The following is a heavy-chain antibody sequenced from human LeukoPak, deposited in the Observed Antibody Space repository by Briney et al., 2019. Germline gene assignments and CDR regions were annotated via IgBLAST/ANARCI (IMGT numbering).Heavy chain of an antibody. J-gene: IGHJ4*02. V-gene: IGHV4-4*07. CDR3: AREVSWYGEVLYFDS. CDR2: VYPSGVT. CDR1: GGSINDHY. D-gene: IGHD6-13*01. Sequence: PSETLSLTCTVSGGSINDHYWSWIRQPAGQGLEWVGRVYPSGVTNYNVSLKSRVTMSVDTSKNQFSLSLSSVTAADTALYYCAREVSWYGEVLYFDSWGQGTLVTVSS.